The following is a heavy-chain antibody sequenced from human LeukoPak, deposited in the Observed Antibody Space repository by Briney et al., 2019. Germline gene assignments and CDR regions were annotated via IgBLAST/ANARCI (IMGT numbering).Heavy chain of an antibody. CDR2: IIPIFGTA. Sequence: GASVKVSCKASGYTFTGYYIHWVRQAPGQGLEWMGGIIPIFGTANYAQKFQGRVTITADESTSTAYMELSSLRSEDTAVYYCARADKLWSKSFDYWGQGTLVTVSS. CDR1: GYTFTGYY. J-gene: IGHJ4*02. CDR3: ARADKLWSKSFDY. V-gene: IGHV1-69*13. D-gene: IGHD5-18*01.